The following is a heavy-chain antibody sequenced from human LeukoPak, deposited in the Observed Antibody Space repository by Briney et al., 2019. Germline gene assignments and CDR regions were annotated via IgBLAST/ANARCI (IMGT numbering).Heavy chain of an antibody. J-gene: IGHJ4*02. CDR1: GYTFTGYC. CDR2: INPNSGGT. CDR3: ASTPNLSIAAGSFDY. Sequence: GGSVKVSCKASGYTFTGYCMHWVRQAPGQGREWMGWINPNSGGTNYAQTFQGRVTMTRDTSMSTAYMELSRLRSDDTAVYYCASTPNLSIAAGSFDYWGQGTLVTVSS. V-gene: IGHV1-2*02. D-gene: IGHD6-13*01.